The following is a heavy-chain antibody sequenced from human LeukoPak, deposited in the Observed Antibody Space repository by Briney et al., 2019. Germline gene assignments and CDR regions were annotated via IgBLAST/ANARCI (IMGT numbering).Heavy chain of an antibody. V-gene: IGHV4-34*01. J-gene: IGHJ4*02. CDR1: GGSFSTYY. CDR3: ARVDYGDYSKDFDY. Sequence: PSETLSLTCAVYGGSFSTYYWSWIRQPPGKGLEWIGEINHSGRTNYSPSLMSRVTISVDTSKNQFSLNLNSVTAADTAVYYCARVDYGDYSKDFDYWGQGTLVTVSS. D-gene: IGHD4-17*01. CDR2: INHSGRT.